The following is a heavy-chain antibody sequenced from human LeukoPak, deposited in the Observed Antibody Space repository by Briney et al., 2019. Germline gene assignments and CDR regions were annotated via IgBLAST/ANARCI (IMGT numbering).Heavy chain of an antibody. CDR2: ISGSGDDT. CDR1: GFTFRSYG. J-gene: IGHJ4*02. CDR3: AKRGSYCFDY. V-gene: IGHV3-23*01. Sequence: PGGSLRLSCAASGFTFRSYGMSWVRQAPGKGLEWVSAISGSGDDTNYADSVKGRFIISRDNSKNTLYLQMNSLRAEDTAVYYCAKRGSYCFDYFGQGTLVTVSS. D-gene: IGHD6-13*01.